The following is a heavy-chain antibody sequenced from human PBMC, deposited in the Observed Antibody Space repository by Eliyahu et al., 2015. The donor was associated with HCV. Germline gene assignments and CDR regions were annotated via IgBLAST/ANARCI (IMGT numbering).Heavy chain of an antibody. D-gene: IGHD4-11*01. Sequence: QVQLVESGGGVVQPGRSLXLSXAASGFTFSXYGMHWVRQAPGKGLEWVAVIWYDGSNKYYADSVKGRFTISRDNSKNTLYLQMNSLRAEDTAVYYCARDGGVSNYGGGFDYWGQGTLVTVSS. V-gene: IGHV3-33*01. CDR2: IWYDGSNK. CDR3: ARDGGVSNYGGGFDY. J-gene: IGHJ4*02. CDR1: GFTFSXYG.